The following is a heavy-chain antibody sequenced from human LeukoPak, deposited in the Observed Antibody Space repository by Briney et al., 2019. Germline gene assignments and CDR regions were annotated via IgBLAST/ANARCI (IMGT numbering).Heavy chain of an antibody. CDR1: GFTLSDYS. Sequence: GGSLRLSCAASGFTLSDYSVNWVRQAPGKGLEWVSSISSSSSYIHYADSVKGRFTISRDNAKNSLYLQMNSLRAEDTAVYYCARSPFRDSSGYYYGLGDYWGQGTLVTVSS. V-gene: IGHV3-21*01. J-gene: IGHJ4*02. D-gene: IGHD3-22*01. CDR3: ARSPFRDSSGYYYGLGDY. CDR2: ISSSSSYI.